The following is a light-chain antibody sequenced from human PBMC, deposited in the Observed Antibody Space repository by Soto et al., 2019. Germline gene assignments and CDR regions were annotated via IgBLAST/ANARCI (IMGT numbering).Light chain of an antibody. CDR3: QQYNSWPPSYT. CDR1: QSVTTY. Sequence: EIVMTQSPATLSVSLGDRAPLSCRASQSVTTYLAWYQQKPGQAPRLLIYGASTRATGIPARFSGSGSETDFTLTISSLQSEDFAFYYCQQYNSWPPSYTFGQGTKLEIK. CDR2: GAS. J-gene: IGKJ2*01. V-gene: IGKV3-15*01.